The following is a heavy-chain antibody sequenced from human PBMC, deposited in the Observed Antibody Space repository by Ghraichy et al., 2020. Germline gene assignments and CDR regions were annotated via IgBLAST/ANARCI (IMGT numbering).Heavy chain of an antibody. CDR3: ARDRFGVSAWFDP. J-gene: IGHJ5*02. V-gene: IGHV4-59*12. CDR2: IYYSGST. D-gene: IGHD3-3*01. CDR1: GGSISSYY. Sequence: SETLSLTCTVSGGSISSYYWSWIRQPPGKGLEWIGYIYYSGSTNYNPSLKSRVTISVDTSKNQFSLKLSSVTAAGTAVYYCARDRFGVSAWFDPWGQGTLVTVSS.